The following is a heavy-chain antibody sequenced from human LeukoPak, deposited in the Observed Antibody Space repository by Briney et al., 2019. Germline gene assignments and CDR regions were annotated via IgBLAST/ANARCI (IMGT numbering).Heavy chain of an antibody. CDR3: ARGRRRWLQLRALDFDY. CDR1: GYTFTGYY. D-gene: IGHD5-24*01. Sequence: ASAKVSCKASGYTFTGYYMHWVRQAPGQGLEWMGWINPNSGGTNYAQKFQGRVTMTRDTSISTAYMELSRLRSDDTAVYYCARGRRRWLQLRALDFDYWGQGTLVTVSS. V-gene: IGHV1-2*02. CDR2: INPNSGGT. J-gene: IGHJ4*02.